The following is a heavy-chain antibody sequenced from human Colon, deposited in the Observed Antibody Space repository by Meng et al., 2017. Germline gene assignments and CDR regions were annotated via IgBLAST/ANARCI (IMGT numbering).Heavy chain of an antibody. J-gene: IGHJ3*02. CDR1: GFIFSIHE. V-gene: IGHV3-48*03. Sequence: GGSLRLSCAASGFIFSIHEMNWVRQAPGKGLEWVSYISSSGNTKYYADSVKGRFTISRDNAKNSLYLQMDSLRAEDTALYYCATESSRYQDAFDIWGQGTLVTVSS. CDR3: ATESSRYQDAFDI. CDR2: ISSSGNTK. D-gene: IGHD2-2*01.